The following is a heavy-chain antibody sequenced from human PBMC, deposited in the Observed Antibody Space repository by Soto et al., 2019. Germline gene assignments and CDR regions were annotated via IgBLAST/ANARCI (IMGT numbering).Heavy chain of an antibody. CDR2: IYSGGYT. CDR1: GFTVSNNY. D-gene: IGHD1-7*01. Sequence: GGSLRLSCADSGFTVSNNYMSWVRQAPGKGLEGVSVIYSGGYTAYGDSVKGRFTISRDNSKNTLYLQMNSLRAEDTAVYYCAKDRGYTWNYGAHDALDIWDQETMETVS. J-gene: IGHJ3*02. V-gene: IGHV3-53*01. CDR3: AKDRGYTWNYGAHDALDI.